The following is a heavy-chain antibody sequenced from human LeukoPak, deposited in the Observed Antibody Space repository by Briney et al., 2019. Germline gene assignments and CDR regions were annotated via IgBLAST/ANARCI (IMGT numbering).Heavy chain of an antibody. CDR1: GFTFSDYW. CDR2: IKQDGSEK. V-gene: IGHV3-7*05. Sequence: GGSLRLSCAASGFTFSDYWMSWVRQAPGKGLEWVANIKQDGSEKYYVDSVKGRCTISRDSAKNSLHLQMNSLRAEDTAVYYCAREPSAFDIWGQGTRVTVSS. J-gene: IGHJ3*02. CDR3: AREPSAFDI.